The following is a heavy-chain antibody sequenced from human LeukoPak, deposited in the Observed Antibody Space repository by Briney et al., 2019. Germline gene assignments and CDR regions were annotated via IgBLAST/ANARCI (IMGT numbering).Heavy chain of an antibody. J-gene: IGHJ4*02. CDR2: ISSSGSTI. CDR3: ARDKIVGATYFDY. CDR1: GFTFSDHC. D-gene: IGHD1-26*01. V-gene: IGHV3-11*04. Sequence: GGSLRLSCAASGFTFSDHCMSWIRQAPGKGLEWVSYISSSGSTIYYADSVKGRFTISRDNAKNSLYLQMNSLRAEDTAVYYCARDKIVGATYFDYWGQGTLVTVSS.